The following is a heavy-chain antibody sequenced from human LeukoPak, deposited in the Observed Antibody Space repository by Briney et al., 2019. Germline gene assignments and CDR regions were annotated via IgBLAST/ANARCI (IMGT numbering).Heavy chain of an antibody. CDR3: ARAGFDAFDI. D-gene: IGHD6-19*01. Sequence: PGGSLRLSCAASGFTFSSYAMSWVRQAPGKGLEWVAVIWYDGSNKYYADSVKGRFTISRDNSKNTLYLQMNSLRAEDTAVYYCARAGFDAFDIWGQGTMVTVSS. J-gene: IGHJ3*02. CDR2: IWYDGSNK. CDR1: GFTFSSYA. V-gene: IGHV3-33*08.